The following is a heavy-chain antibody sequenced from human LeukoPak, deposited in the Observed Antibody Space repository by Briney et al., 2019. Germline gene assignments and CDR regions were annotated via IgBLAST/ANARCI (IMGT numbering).Heavy chain of an antibody. D-gene: IGHD3-16*01. CDR1: GGTFTSYA. CDR3: ARGPYYYDF. V-gene: IGHV1-69*06. CDR2: IIPIFDTT. J-gene: IGHJ4*02. Sequence: SVKVSCKASGGTFTSYAISWVRQAPGQWLEWMGRIIPIFDTTNYAQKFQGRVTITADKSTTTAYMELSSLRSEDTAVYYCARGPYYYDFWGQGTLVTVSS.